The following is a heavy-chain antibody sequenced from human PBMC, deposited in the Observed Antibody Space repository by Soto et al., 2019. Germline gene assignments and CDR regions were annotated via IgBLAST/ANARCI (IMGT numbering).Heavy chain of an antibody. V-gene: IGHV4-4*02. CDR1: GGSISSINW. J-gene: IGHJ5*02. CDR2: IYHSGST. CDR3: ARWITMVRGNWFDP. D-gene: IGHD3-10*01. Sequence: PSETLSLTCAVSGGSISSINWWSWVRQPPGKGLEWIGEIYHSGSTNYNPSLKSRVTISVDKSKNQFSLKLSSVTAADTAVYYCARWITMVRGNWFDPWGQGALVTVSS.